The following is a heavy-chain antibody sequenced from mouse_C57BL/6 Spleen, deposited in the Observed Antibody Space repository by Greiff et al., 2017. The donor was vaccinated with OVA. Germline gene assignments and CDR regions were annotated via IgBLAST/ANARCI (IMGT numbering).Heavy chain of an antibody. D-gene: IGHD1-1*01. V-gene: IGHV1-50*01. Sequence: QVQLKESGAELVKPGASVKLSCKASGYTFTSYWMQWVKQRPGQGLEWIGEIDPSDSYTNYNQKFKGKATLTVDTSSSTAYMQLSSLTSEDSAVYYCARASGGSSPYYFDYWGQGTTLTVSS. CDR1: GYTFTSYW. CDR2: IDPSDSYT. CDR3: ARASGGSSPYYFDY. J-gene: IGHJ2*01.